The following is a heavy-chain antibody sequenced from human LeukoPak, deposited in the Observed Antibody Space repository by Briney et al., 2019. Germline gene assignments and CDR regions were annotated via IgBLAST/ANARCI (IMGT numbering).Heavy chain of an antibody. Sequence: GGSLRLSCAASGFTFSSYAMSWVRQAPGKGLEWVSYISSSSSTIYYADSVKGRFTISRDNAKNSLYLQMNSLRDEDTALYYCARDLPPGSSGWYLGYWGQGTLVTGSS. V-gene: IGHV3-48*02. CDR1: GFTFSSYA. CDR2: ISSSSSTI. D-gene: IGHD6-19*01. J-gene: IGHJ4*02. CDR3: ARDLPPGSSGWYLGY.